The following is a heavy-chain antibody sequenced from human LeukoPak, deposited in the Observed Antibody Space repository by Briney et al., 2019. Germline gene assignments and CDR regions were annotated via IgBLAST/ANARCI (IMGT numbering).Heavy chain of an antibody. D-gene: IGHD4-23*01. CDR2: ISSNSDYI. CDR3: ARSDYGGNSDDAFDI. J-gene: IGHJ3*02. CDR1: GFAFNNYV. Sequence: GGSLRLSCAASGFAFNNYVMSWVRQAPGKGLEWVSSISSNSDYIYYADSVKGRFTISRDNARNSLYLQMNSLRAEDTAVYYCARSDYGGNSDDAFDIWGQGTMVTVSS. V-gene: IGHV3-21*01.